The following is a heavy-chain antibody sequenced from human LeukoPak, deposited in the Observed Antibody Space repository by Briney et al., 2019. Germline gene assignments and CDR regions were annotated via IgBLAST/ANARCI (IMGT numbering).Heavy chain of an antibody. D-gene: IGHD3-10*01. J-gene: IGHJ6*02. V-gene: IGHV3-23*01. CDR1: GFTFNNYA. Sequence: PGGSLRLSCAASGFTFNNYAMSWVRQAPGKGLEWVSGISGSGDDTYYTDSVKGRFTISRDNSNNTMYLQMNNLRSEDTAVYFCVRDYYGSGTYQGNYYYGMDVWGHGTTVTVSS. CDR2: ISGSGDDT. CDR3: VRDYYGSGTYQGNYYYGMDV.